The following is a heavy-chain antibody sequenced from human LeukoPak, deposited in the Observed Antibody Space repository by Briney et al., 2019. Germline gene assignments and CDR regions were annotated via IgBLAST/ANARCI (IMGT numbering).Heavy chain of an antibody. V-gene: IGHV1-18*01. D-gene: IGHD4-17*01. CDR1: GYTFTSYG. CDR2: ISAYNGNT. J-gene: IGHJ3*02. Sequence: GASVKVSCKASGYTFTSYGISWVRQAPGQGLEWMGWISAYNGNTNYAQKLQGRVTMTTDTSTSTAYMELRSLRSDDTAVYYCARDYYGDFEAEDAFDIWGQGIMVTVSS. CDR3: ARDYYGDFEAEDAFDI.